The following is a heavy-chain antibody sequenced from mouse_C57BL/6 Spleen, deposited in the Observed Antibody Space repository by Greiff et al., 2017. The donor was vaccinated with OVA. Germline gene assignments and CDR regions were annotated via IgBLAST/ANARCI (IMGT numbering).Heavy chain of an antibody. CDR1: GYTFTDYY. D-gene: IGHD1-1*01. CDR2: INPNNGGT. V-gene: IGHV1-26*01. CDR3: ARRVYYYGSSYRGGYYFDY. Sequence: EVQLQQSGPELVKPGASVKISCKASGYTFTDYYMNWVKQSHGKSLEWIGDINPNNGGTSYNQKFKGKATLTVDKSSSTAYMELRSLTSEDSAVYYCARRVYYYGSSYRGGYYFDYWGQGTTLTVSS. J-gene: IGHJ2*01.